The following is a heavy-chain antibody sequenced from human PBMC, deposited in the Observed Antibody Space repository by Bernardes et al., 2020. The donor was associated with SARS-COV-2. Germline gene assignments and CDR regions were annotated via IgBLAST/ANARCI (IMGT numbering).Heavy chain of an antibody. V-gene: IGHV4-59*01. Sequence: SETLSLTCSVSGGSISSFYWSWIRQPPGKGLEWIGQNYHRVTPNYNPSLKGRATISVDTSKSQFSLKLRSVTAADTAVYYCARWRPGGLGMDVWGQGTTVTVSS. CDR1: GGSISSFY. D-gene: IGHD3-10*01. CDR2: NYHRVTP. CDR3: ARWRPGGLGMDV. J-gene: IGHJ6*02.